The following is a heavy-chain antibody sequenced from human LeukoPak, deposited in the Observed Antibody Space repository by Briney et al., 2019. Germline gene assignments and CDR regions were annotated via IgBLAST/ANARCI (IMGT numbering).Heavy chain of an antibody. Sequence: GGSLRLSCSVSGFTFSAYTMHWVRQAPGRGLKYVSSISTNGGKTYYADSVKGRFTISRDNSKNTLYLQMNNLRVEDTAVYYCARVMTAITNWFDPWGQGTLVTVSS. V-gene: IGHV3-64*04. J-gene: IGHJ5*02. CDR3: ARVMTAITNWFDP. CDR2: ISTNGGKT. CDR1: GFTFSAYT. D-gene: IGHD2-21*02.